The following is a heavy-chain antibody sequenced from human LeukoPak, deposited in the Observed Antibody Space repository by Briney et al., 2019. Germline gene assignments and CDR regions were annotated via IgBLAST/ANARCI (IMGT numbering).Heavy chain of an antibody. CDR2: MNPNSGNT. J-gene: IGHJ4*02. Sequence: ASVKVSCKASGYTFTSYDINWVGQATGQGLEWMGWMNPNSGNTGYAQKFQGRATMTRNTSISTAYMELSSLRSEDTAVDYCARGSPKTTVTDTFHFDYWGQGTLVTVSS. D-gene: IGHD4-17*01. CDR1: GYTFTSYD. V-gene: IGHV1-8*01. CDR3: ARGSPKTTVTDTFHFDY.